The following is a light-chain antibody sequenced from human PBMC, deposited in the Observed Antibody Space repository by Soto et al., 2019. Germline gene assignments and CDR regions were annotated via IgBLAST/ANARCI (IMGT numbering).Light chain of an antibody. CDR1: QSISSW. V-gene: IGKV1-5*03. Sequence: DIQMTQSPSTLSASVGDRVTITCRASQSISSWLAWYQQKPGKAPKLLIYKASSLESGVPSRFSGSGSGTDFTLTITSLQFEDFATYYCQQTYGPPITFGQGTRLEIK. CDR3: QQTYGPPIT. J-gene: IGKJ5*01. CDR2: KAS.